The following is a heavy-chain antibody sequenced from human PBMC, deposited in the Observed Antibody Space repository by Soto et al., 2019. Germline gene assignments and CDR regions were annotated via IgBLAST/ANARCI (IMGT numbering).Heavy chain of an antibody. CDR1: GYSFTSYW. D-gene: IGHD6-19*01. J-gene: IGHJ6*02. Sequence: PGESLKISCKGSGYSFTSYWISWVRQMPGKGLEWMGRIDPSDSYTNYSPSFQGHVTISADKSISTAYLQWSSLKASDTAMYYCARAYAVTYYYYGMDVWGQGTTVTVS. V-gene: IGHV5-10-1*01. CDR2: IDPSDSYT. CDR3: ARAYAVTYYYYGMDV.